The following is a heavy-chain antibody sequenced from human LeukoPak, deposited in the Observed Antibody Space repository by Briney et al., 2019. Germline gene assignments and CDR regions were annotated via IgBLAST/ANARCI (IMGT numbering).Heavy chain of an antibody. CDR2: ISAYNGNT. V-gene: IGHV1-18*01. Sequence: ASVKVSCKASGYTFTSYGISWVRQAPGQGLEWTGWISAYNGNTNYAQKLQGRVTMTTDTSTSTAYMELRSLRSDGTAVYYCARVPFGVVSKDYYYYMDVWGKGTTVTVSS. D-gene: IGHD3-3*01. J-gene: IGHJ6*03. CDR1: GYTFTSYG. CDR3: ARVPFGVVSKDYYYYMDV.